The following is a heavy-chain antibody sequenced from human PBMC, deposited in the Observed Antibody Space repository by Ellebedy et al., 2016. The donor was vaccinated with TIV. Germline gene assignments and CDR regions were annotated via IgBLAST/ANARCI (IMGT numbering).Heavy chain of an antibody. CDR1: GFTFNSYA. V-gene: IGHV3-23*01. Sequence: GESLKISCAASGFTFNSYAMSWVRQAPGKGLEWVSGITGSGATTYYADSVKGRFTISRDNSNNTLYLQVNSLRAEDTAVYYCANRRSSSTFSTMDVWGKGTTVTVSS. CDR3: ANRRSSSTFSTMDV. CDR2: ITGSGATT. D-gene: IGHD2/OR15-2a*01. J-gene: IGHJ6*03.